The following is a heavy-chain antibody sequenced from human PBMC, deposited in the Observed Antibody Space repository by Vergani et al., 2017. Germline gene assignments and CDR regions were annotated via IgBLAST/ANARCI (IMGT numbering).Heavy chain of an antibody. CDR3: AKAGSVTSGRLQYNFYMDV. Sequence: QVQLAESGGGRVQPGRSLRLSCAASGFSFSSHAIHWVRQAPGKELEWVAVISNDGSKKYYADSVKGRFTISRDTSKNTLDLQMNSLRTQDTAVYYCAKAGSVTSGRLQYNFYMDVWGKGTTVTVS. J-gene: IGHJ6*03. CDR1: GFSFSSHA. CDR2: ISNDGSKK. D-gene: IGHD3-10*01. V-gene: IGHV3-30*18.